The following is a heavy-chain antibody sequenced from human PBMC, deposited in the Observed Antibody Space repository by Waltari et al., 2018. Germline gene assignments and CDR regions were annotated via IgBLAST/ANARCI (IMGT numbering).Heavy chain of an antibody. CDR2: INAGNGNT. CDR3: ARGGRGIAAAGKVDFDY. V-gene: IGHV1-3*01. CDR1: GYTCTSYD. Sequence: QVQLVQAGAEGKKPGASVKVSGKASGYTCTSYDMHWVRQAPGQRLEWMGWINAGNGNTKYSQQFQVRVTITRDTSASTAYMELSSLRSEDTAVYYCARGGRGIAAAGKVDFDYWGQGTLVTVSS. J-gene: IGHJ4*02. D-gene: IGHD6-13*01.